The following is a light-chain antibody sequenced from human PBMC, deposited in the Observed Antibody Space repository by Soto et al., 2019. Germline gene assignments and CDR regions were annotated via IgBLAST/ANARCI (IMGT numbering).Light chain of an antibody. Sequence: SYELTQPLSVSVALGQTARITCGGNNIGSKNVHWYQQKPDQAPVLVIYRDSNRPSGIPERFSGSNSGSTATLTISRAQAGDEADYYCQVWDTSTGVFGGGTKLTVL. J-gene: IGLJ3*02. CDR3: QVWDTSTGV. CDR2: RDS. V-gene: IGLV3-9*01. CDR1: NIGSKN.